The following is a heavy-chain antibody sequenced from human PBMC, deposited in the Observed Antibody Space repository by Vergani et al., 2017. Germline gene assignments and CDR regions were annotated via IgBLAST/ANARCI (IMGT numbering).Heavy chain of an antibody. Sequence: EVQLVQSGAEVKKPGESLTISCKGSGYSFTSYWIGWVRQMPGKGLEWMGIIYPGDSDTRYSPSFQGQVTISADKSISTAYLQWSSLKASDTAMYYCAKSGSSTYYYYYMDVWGKGTTVTVSS. CDR2: IYPGDSDT. V-gene: IGHV5-51*01. CDR3: AKSGSSTYYYYYMDV. D-gene: IGHD2-15*01. J-gene: IGHJ6*03. CDR1: GYSFTSYW.